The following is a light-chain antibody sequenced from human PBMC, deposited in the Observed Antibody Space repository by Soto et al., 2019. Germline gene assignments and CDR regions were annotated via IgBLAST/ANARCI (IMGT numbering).Light chain of an antibody. J-gene: IGKJ1*01. CDR1: QSISSY. CDR2: AAS. V-gene: IGKV1-5*01. Sequence: DIQMTQSPSSMSASVGDRVTLTCRTSQSISSYLNLYQQKPGKVPKLLIYAASSLQSGVPSRFSGSRSGTEFTLTISSLQPDDIATYYCQQYDTYWTFGQGTKVDI. CDR3: QQYDTYWT.